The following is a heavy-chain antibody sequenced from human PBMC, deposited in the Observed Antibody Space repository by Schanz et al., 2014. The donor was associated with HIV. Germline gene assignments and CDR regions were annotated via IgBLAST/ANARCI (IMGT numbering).Heavy chain of an antibody. CDR2: INAPGGRT. J-gene: IGHJ5*02. D-gene: IGHD4-4*01. CDR3: ARGGLQWHPEWFDL. V-gene: IGHV3-23*01. Sequence: EERLLESGGGLVQPGGSLRLSCAASGFTFSGYAISWVRQAPGKGLEWVSAINAPGGRTHYADSGRGRLTISRDNSKKTVYLQMNSLRAEDTAVYYCARGGLQWHPEWFDLWGQGTLVSVSS. CDR1: GFTFSGYA.